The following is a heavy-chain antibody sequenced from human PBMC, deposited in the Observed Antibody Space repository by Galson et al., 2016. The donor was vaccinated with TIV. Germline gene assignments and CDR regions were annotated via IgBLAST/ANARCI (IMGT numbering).Heavy chain of an antibody. Sequence: SVKVSCKASGYIFINYYIHWVRQAPGQGLEWLGWFNPDSGATQYAQKFQGRVTMTRDTSISTAYMELRRLIADDTAVYYRVRVNWARAFDYWGQGTLVTVSS. CDR1: GYIFINYY. CDR2: FNPDSGAT. V-gene: IGHV1-2*02. CDR3: VRVNWARAFDY. D-gene: IGHD7-27*01. J-gene: IGHJ4*02.